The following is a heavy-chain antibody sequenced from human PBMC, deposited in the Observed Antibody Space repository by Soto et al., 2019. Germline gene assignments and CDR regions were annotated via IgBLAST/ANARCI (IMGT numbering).Heavy chain of an antibody. J-gene: IGHJ4*02. CDR3: AKDRRGVYCSGGTCYSADY. CDR2: INGGGTT. V-gene: IGHV3-23*01. D-gene: IGHD2-15*01. Sequence: EVQLLESGGALVQPGGSLRLSCAVSGFTFSTYVMYWFRQAPGKGLECVSSINGGGTTYYSDFVRGRFTISRDISKNTLYLQMNSLRADDTAVYYCAKDRRGVYCSGGTCYSADYWGQGTLVTVSS. CDR1: GFTFSTYV.